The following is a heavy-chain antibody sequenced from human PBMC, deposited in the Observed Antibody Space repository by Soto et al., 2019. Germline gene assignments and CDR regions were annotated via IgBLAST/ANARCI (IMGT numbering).Heavy chain of an antibody. CDR2: IYYSGST. Sequence: SLTCTVSGGSISSSSYYWGWIRQPPGKGLEWIGSIYYSGSTYYNPSLKSRVTISVDTSKNQFSLKLSSVTAADTAVYYRARRFEYSSSWDAFDIWGQGTMVTVSS. V-gene: IGHV4-39*01. D-gene: IGHD6-13*01. J-gene: IGHJ3*02. CDR1: GGSISSSSYY. CDR3: ARRFEYSSSWDAFDI.